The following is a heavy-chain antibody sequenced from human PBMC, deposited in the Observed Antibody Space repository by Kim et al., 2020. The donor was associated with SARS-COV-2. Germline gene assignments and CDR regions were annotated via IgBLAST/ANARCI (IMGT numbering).Heavy chain of an antibody. CDR2: IYYSGST. CDR3: ARPGIAAAGTPNWFDP. Sequence: SETLSLTCTVSGGSISSSSYYWGWIRQPPGKGLEWIGSIYYSGSTYYNPSLKSRVTISVDTSKNQFSLKLSSVTAADTAVYYCARPGIAAAGTPNWFDPWGQGTLVTVSS. J-gene: IGHJ5*02. V-gene: IGHV4-39*01. D-gene: IGHD6-13*01. CDR1: GGSISSSSYY.